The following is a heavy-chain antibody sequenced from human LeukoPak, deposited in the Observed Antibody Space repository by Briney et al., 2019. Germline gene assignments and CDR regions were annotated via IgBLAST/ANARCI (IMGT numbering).Heavy chain of an antibody. CDR1: GFTFSSYA. J-gene: IGHJ4*02. CDR2: ISYDGSNK. V-gene: IGHV3-30*04. Sequence: GGSLRLSCAASGFTFSSYAMHWVRQAPGKGLEWVAVISYDGSNKYYADSVKGRFTISRDNPRNTLYMQMNSLRAEDTALYYCAIMHPYYDGSGYWVQWGQGTLVTVSS. CDR3: AIMHPYYDGSGYWVQ. D-gene: IGHD3-22*01.